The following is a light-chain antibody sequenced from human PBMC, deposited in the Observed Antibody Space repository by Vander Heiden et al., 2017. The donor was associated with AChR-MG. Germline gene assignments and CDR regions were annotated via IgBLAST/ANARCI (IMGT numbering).Light chain of an antibody. Sequence: ETVMTQSPATLSVSPWDRATLSCRASQSVSSDVDWYQQKPGQAPRLLIYDASTRATGLPARFSGSGSGTEFTLTISSLQSEDFAFYYCQHYNNWPPKVTFGQGTRLEIK. J-gene: IGKJ5*01. CDR1: QSVSSD. CDR3: QHYNNWPPKVT. V-gene: IGKV3-15*01. CDR2: DAS.